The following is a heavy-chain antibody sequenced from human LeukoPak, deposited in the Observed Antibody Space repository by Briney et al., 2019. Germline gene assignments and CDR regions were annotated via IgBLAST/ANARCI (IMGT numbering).Heavy chain of an antibody. CDR2: IYYSGST. CDR1: GGSISSGGYY. V-gene: IGHV4-31*03. D-gene: IGHD1-26*01. CDR3: ARDESGSLDY. J-gene: IGHJ4*02. Sequence: SQTLSLTCTVSGGSISSGGYYWSWIRQHPGKGLEWIGYIYYSGSTYYNPSLKSRVTISVDTSKNQLSLKLSSVTAADTAVYYCARDESGSLDYWGQGTLVTVSS.